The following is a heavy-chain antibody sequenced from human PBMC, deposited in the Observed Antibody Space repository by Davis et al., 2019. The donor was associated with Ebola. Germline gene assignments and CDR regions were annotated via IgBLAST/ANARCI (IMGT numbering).Heavy chain of an antibody. D-gene: IGHD6-6*01. J-gene: IGHJ5*02. CDR1: SGSISSSSYY. CDR2: IYYSGST. V-gene: IGHV4-39*01. CDR3: ARHRGASSVRWFDP. Sequence: SETLSLTCTVSSGSISSSSYYWGWIRQPPGKGLEWIGSIYYSGSTNFNPSLKSRVTMSVDTSKNQFSLRLSSVTAADTAVYYCARHRGASSVRWFDPWGQGTLVTVSS.